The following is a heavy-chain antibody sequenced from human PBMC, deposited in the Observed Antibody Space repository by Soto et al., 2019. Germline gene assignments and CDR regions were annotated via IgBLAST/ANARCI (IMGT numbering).Heavy chain of an antibody. CDR1: GYTFTSYA. V-gene: IGHV1-3*01. Sequence: ASVKVSCKASGYTFTSYAMHSVRQAPGQTLEWMGWINAGNANTKYSQKFQGRVTITRDTSASTAYMALSSLRSEDTAVYYCARNLIDYDFLSGYYKAYYFDYCGQGTLGFVSS. CDR2: INAGNANT. J-gene: IGHJ4*02. D-gene: IGHD3-3*01. CDR3: ARNLIDYDFLSGYYKAYYFDY.